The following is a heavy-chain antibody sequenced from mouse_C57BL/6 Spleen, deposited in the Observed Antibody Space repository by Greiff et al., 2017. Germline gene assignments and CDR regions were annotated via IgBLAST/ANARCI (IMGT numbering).Heavy chain of an antibody. CDR2: IDPEPGGT. V-gene: IGHV1-15*01. Sequence: QVQLQQSGAELVRPGASVTLSCRASGYTFTDYEMHWVKQTPVHGLEWIGAIDPEPGGTAYNQKFKGKAILTADKSSSTAYMELRSLTSEDSAVYYCTRGDYGSSYWYFDVWGTGTTVTVSS. CDR3: TRGDYGSSYWYFDV. J-gene: IGHJ1*03. D-gene: IGHD1-1*01. CDR1: GYTFTDYE.